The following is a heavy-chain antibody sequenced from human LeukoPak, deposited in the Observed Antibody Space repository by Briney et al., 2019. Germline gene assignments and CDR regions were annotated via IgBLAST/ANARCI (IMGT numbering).Heavy chain of an antibody. CDR3: AKGRRGYKSEADY. J-gene: IGHJ4*02. V-gene: IGHV3-30*02. D-gene: IGHD5-18*01. CDR2: IRYDGSNK. CDR1: GFTFSSYG. Sequence: GGSLRLSCAASGFTFSSYGMHWVRQAPGKGLEWVAFIRYDGSNKYYADSVKGRFTISRDNSKNTLYLQMNSLRAEDTAVYYCAKGRRGYKSEADYWGQGTLVTVSS.